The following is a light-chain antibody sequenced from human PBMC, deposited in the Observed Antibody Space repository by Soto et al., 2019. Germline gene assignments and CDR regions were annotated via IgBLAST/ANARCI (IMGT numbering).Light chain of an antibody. CDR2: GAS. J-gene: IGKJ1*01. CDR3: QQYTNTNNPWM. V-gene: IGKV1-5*01. Sequence: DIQGTQSPPTLSASVVARVTITCLASQTISTWMSWYQQKPGKAPKLLVYGASTLQSGVASRFSGSGSGTEFTLIISGLQPDDSATYYCQQYTNTNNPWMFGQGTKVDIK. CDR1: QTISTW.